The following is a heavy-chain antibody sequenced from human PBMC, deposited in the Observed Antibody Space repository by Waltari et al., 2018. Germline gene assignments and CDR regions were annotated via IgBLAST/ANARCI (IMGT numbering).Heavy chain of an antibody. CDR3: AKDSGKGGDDS. CDR2: IHNGGGTT. V-gene: IGHV3-23*04. Sequence: EVQLVESGGGWVHQGGSVRLSCAASGFPFRDYTRNRVRQAPGMGLGWVSAIHNGGGTTSYADSVKGRFTISRDNSKNTLYLQMNSLRADDTAMYFCAKDSGKGGDDSWGQGTLVTVSS. D-gene: IGHD1-1*01. J-gene: IGHJ5*01. CDR1: GFPFRDYT.